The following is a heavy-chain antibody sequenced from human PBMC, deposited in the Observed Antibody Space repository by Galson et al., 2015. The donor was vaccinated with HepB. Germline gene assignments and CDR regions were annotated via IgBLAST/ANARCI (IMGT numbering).Heavy chain of an antibody. J-gene: IGHJ4*02. CDR1: GGSFNGYY. Sequence: ETLSLTCGVYGGSFNGYYWTWIRQPPEKGLVWIGQISHDGDIKYNPSLRRRLTLSIDTSKKQFSLKLRSVTAADTAVYYCMRGPLKSGSLSVAAMGVDSWGQGTLVTVSS. CDR2: ISHDGDI. CDR3: MRGPLKSGSLSVAAMGVDS. D-gene: IGHD1-26*01. V-gene: IGHV4-34*01.